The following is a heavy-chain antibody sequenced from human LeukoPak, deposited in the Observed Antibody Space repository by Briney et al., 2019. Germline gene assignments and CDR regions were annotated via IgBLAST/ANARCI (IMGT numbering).Heavy chain of an antibody. D-gene: IGHD3-9*01. V-gene: IGHV3-21*01. CDR1: GFTFSSYS. CDR2: ISSSSSYI. CDR3: ARGDLLRYFDWLFRPGDY. J-gene: IGHJ4*02. Sequence: GGSLRLSCAASGFTFSSYSMSWVRQAPGKGLEWASSISSSSSYIYYADSVKGRFTISRDNAKSSLYLQMNSLRAEDTAVYYCARGDLLRYFDWLFRPGDYWGQGTLVTVSS.